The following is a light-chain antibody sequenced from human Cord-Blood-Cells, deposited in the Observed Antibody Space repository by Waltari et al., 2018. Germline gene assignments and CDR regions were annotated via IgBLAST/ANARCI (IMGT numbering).Light chain of an antibody. CDR3: QSADSSGTYV. J-gene: IGLJ2*01. CDR1: AVPKQP. Sequence: SYELTQPPSDSVSPGQTARITCPGGAVPKQPHNWYHQKPGQAPVLVIYKDSKWPSRIPERFSGSSSGTTVTLTISGVQAEGEADYYCQSADSSGTYVVGGVTKLTVL. V-gene: IGLV3-25*03. CDR2: KDS.